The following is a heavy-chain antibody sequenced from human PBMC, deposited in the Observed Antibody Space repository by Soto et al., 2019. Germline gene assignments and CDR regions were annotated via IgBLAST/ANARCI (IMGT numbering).Heavy chain of an antibody. D-gene: IGHD4-17*01. Sequence: EVQLVESGGGLVQPGGSLRLSCAASGFTFSSYAMHWVRQAPGKGLEYVSAISSNGGSTYYANSVKGRFTISRDNSKNTLYLQRGSLRAEDMAVYYCARDMTTVVTSTYFDYWGQGTLVTVSS. CDR2: ISSNGGST. CDR1: GFTFSSYA. V-gene: IGHV3-64*01. CDR3: ARDMTTVVTSTYFDY. J-gene: IGHJ4*02.